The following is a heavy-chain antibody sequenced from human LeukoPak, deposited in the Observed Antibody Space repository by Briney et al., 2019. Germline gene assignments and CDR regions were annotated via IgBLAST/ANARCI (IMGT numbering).Heavy chain of an antibody. CDR2: INPNSGGT. V-gene: IGHV1-2*02. CDR1: GYSFTGYY. D-gene: IGHD3-9*01. CDR3: ARELDLYFFDY. J-gene: IGHJ4*02. Sequence: ASVKVSCTASGYSFTGYYIHWVRQAPGQGLEWMGWINPNSGGTNSAQKFQGRVPLTRDTSISTAYMELSGLRSDDTAVYYCARELDLYFFDYWGQGTLVTVSS.